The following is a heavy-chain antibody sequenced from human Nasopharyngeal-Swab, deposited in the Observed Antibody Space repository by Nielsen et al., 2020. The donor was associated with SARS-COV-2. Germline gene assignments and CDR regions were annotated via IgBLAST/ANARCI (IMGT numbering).Heavy chain of an antibody. CDR1: GFTFSNAW. D-gene: IGHD5-18*01. CDR3: TTELYSFDNYYYYYGMDV. CDR2: IKSKTHGGTT. Sequence: ARSLRLSCAASGFTFSNAWMSWVRPAPGKGMEWVGRIKSKTHGGTTDYAAPVKGRFTISRNDSKNTLYLQMNSLKTEDTAVYYCTTELYSFDNYYYYYGMDVWGQGTTVTVSS. J-gene: IGHJ6*02. V-gene: IGHV3-15*01.